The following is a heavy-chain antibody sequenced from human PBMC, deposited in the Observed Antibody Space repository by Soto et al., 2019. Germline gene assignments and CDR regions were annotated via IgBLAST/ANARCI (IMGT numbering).Heavy chain of an antibody. CDR1: GFTFSSYA. V-gene: IGHV3-23*01. CDR3: GNPNAGGEVSAKPEDYGDYPPDPDAFDI. J-gene: IGHJ3*02. CDR2: ISGSGGST. D-gene: IGHD4-17*01. Sequence: EVQLLESGGGLVQPGGSLRLSCAASGFTFSSYAMSWVRQAPGKGLEWVSAISGSGGSTYYADSVKGRFTISRDNYRNTLYLQMNSLRAEDTAVYYCGNPNAGGEVSAKPEDYGDYPPDPDAFDIWGQGTMVTVSS.